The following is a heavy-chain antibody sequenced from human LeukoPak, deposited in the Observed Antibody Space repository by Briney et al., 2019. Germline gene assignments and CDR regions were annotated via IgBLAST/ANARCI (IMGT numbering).Heavy chain of an antibody. J-gene: IGHJ6*03. CDR1: GFTLNTCA. D-gene: IGHD5-18*01. V-gene: IGHV3-23*01. Sequence: GGSLRLSCEASGFTLNTCAMSWVRQAPGKGLEWVSAISESGSGTYYADSVKGRFTISRDNSKNTLYLQMNSLRAEDTAVYYCARVDTAPKIYYMDVWGKGTTVTVSS. CDR2: ISESGSGT. CDR3: ARVDTAPKIYYMDV.